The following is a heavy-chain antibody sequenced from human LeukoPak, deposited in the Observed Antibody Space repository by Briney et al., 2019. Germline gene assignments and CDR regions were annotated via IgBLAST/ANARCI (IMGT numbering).Heavy chain of an antibody. Sequence: GGSLRFSCAASGFTFSSYAMSWVRQAPGKGLEWVSAISGSGGSTYYADSVKGRFTISRDNSKNTLYLQMNSLRAEDTAVYYCAKDSSPYYYDSSGYYGAFDIWGQGTMVTVSS. CDR3: AKDSSPYYYDSSGYYGAFDI. V-gene: IGHV3-23*01. D-gene: IGHD3-22*01. CDR2: ISGSGGST. J-gene: IGHJ3*02. CDR1: GFTFSSYA.